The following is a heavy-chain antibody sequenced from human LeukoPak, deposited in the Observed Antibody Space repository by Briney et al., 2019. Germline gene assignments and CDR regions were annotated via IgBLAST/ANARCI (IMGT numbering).Heavy chain of an antibody. Sequence: ATETLSLTCNVSGVSISSSSYYWGWIRQPPGKGLEWIGSIYSSGSTYYNSSLKSRVTISIDTSKNQVSLKMSSVTAADTAVYYCAKSGGYGLIDYWGQGILVTVSS. D-gene: IGHD6-25*01. CDR1: GVSISSSSYY. J-gene: IGHJ4*01. CDR2: IYSSGST. CDR3: AKSGGYGLIDY. V-gene: IGHV4-39*01.